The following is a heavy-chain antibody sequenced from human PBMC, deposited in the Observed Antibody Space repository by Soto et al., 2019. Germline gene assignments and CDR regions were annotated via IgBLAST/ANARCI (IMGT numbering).Heavy chain of an antibody. CDR1: GISFRNSG. V-gene: IGHV3-33*01. J-gene: IGHJ4*02. CDR3: ARDKGVTSLDY. CDR2: IWSDGSSK. D-gene: IGHD2-2*01. Sequence: QVQLVQSEGGVVQPGRSLRLSCVMSGISFRNSGMHWVRQAPGKGLEWVAMIWSDGSSKFYADSVQGRFTISRDNSMDTLYLQMTSLRPDDTAIYYCARDKGVTSLDYWGQGTLVTVSS.